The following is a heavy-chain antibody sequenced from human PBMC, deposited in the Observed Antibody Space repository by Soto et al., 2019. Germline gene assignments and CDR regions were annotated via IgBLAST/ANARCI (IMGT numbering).Heavy chain of an antibody. Sequence: ASVKVSCKASGGTFSSYAISCVRRAPGQGLEWMGGIIPIFGTANYAQKLQGRVTITADESTSTAYMELSSLRSEDTAVYYCAREGVDNWNDVYYYYGMDVWGQGTTVTVSS. CDR1: GGTFSSYA. V-gene: IGHV1-69*13. J-gene: IGHJ6*02. CDR2: IIPIFGTA. D-gene: IGHD1-20*01. CDR3: AREGVDNWNDVYYYYGMDV.